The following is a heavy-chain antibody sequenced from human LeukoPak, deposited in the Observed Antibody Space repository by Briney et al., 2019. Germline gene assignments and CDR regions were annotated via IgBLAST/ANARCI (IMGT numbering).Heavy chain of an antibody. D-gene: IGHD6-13*01. Sequence: EASVTVSFTASGYTFTSYGISWVRQAPGQGLEWMGWISAYNGNTNYAQKLQGRVTMTTDTSTSTAYMELRSLRSDDTAVYYCARDMGIAAAGTCGYWGQGTLVTVSS. CDR2: ISAYNGNT. CDR1: GYTFTSYG. J-gene: IGHJ4*02. V-gene: IGHV1-18*01. CDR3: ARDMGIAAAGTCGY.